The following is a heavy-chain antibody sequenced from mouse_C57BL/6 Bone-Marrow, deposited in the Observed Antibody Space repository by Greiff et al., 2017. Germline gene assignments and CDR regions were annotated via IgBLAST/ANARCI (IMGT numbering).Heavy chain of an antibody. CDR3: ASFYYGSSPFAY. CDR2: IDPEDGET. J-gene: IGHJ3*01. CDR1: GFNINDYY. Sequence: EVHLVESGAELVKPGASVKLSCTASGFNINDYYMHWVKQRTEQGLEWIGRIDPEDGETKYAPKFQGKATITADTSANTAYLQLSSLTSEDTAVYYCASFYYGSSPFAYWGQGTLVTVSA. D-gene: IGHD1-1*01. V-gene: IGHV14-2*01.